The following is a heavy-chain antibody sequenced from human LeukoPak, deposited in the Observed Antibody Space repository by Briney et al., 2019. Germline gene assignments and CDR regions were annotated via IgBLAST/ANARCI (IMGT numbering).Heavy chain of an antibody. CDR2: IYSGGST. CDR3: ARGNVTMVDY. Sequence: GGSLRLSCAASGFTVSSNYMSCVRQAPGRGLEWVSVIYSGGSTYYADSVKGRFTISRDNSKNTLFLQMNSLSAGDTAVYYCARGNVTMVDYWGQGTLVTVSS. CDR1: GFTVSSNY. J-gene: IGHJ4*02. D-gene: IGHD3-10*01. V-gene: IGHV3-66*01.